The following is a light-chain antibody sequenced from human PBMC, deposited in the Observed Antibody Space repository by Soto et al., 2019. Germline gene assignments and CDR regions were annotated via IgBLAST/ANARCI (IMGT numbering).Light chain of an antibody. CDR3: RQYGSSSWT. CDR2: GAS. Sequence: EIVLTQSPGTLSLSPGERATLSCRASQSVSNNYLAWYQQKPGQAPRLLIYGASNRATGIPDRFSGSGSGTDFTLTISRLEPEDFAVYYCRQYGSSSWTFGQGTKVDIK. J-gene: IGKJ1*01. CDR1: QSVSNNY. V-gene: IGKV3-20*01.